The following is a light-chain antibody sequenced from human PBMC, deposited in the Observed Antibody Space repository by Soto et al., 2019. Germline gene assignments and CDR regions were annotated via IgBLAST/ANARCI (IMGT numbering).Light chain of an antibody. CDR3: SSDTSGSALDVL. J-gene: IGLJ2*01. Sequence: QSALTQPASVSGSPGQSITSSCTGTSSDVGYHNYVSWYQQHPGKAPKLMIYDVSDRPSGVSNRFSGSKSGNTASLTISGLQAEDEADYYCSSDTSGSALDVLFGGCTQLTVL. V-gene: IGLV2-14*03. CDR1: SSDVGYHNY. CDR2: DVS.